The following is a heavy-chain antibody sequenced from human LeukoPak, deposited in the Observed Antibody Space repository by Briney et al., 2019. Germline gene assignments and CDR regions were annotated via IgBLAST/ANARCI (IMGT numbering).Heavy chain of an antibody. CDR2: IYYSGST. V-gene: IGHV4-31*03. CDR1: GGSISSGGYY. CDR3: ARGGAYSSGWYVEGYYYYGMDV. D-gene: IGHD6-19*01. Sequence: SQTLSLTCTVSGGSISSGGYYWSWIRQHPGKGLEWIGYIYYSGSTYYNPSLKNRVTISVDTSKNQFSLKLSSVTAADTAVYYCARGGAYSSGWYVEGYYYYGMDVWGKGTTVTVSS. J-gene: IGHJ6*04.